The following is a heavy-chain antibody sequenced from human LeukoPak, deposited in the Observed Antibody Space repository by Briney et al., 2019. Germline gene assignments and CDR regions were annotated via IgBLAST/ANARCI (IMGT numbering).Heavy chain of an antibody. D-gene: IGHD2-15*01. V-gene: IGHV3-23*01. CDR1: GFTFSSYA. CDR3: AKRGVVVAAPYYYYGMDV. J-gene: IGHJ6*02. Sequence: PGGSLRLSCAASGFTFSSYAMRWVRQAPGKGLEWVSAISGSGGSTYYADSVKGRFTISRDNSKNTLYLQMNSLRAEDTAVYYCAKRGVVVAAPYYYYGMDVWGQGTTVTVSS. CDR2: ISGSGGST.